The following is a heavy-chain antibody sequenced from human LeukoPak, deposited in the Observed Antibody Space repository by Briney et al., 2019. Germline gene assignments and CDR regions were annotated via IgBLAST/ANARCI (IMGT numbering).Heavy chain of an antibody. CDR3: AKADDYYDSSGSIYYGMDV. D-gene: IGHD3-22*01. Sequence: GGSLRLSCAASGFTFRKWTMHWVRQAPGKGLEYVSSISGNGGTIHYANSVKGRFTISRDNSKNTLYLQMNSLRAEDTAVYYCAKADDYYDSSGSIYYGMDVWGQGTTVTVSS. CDR2: ISGNGGTI. CDR1: GFTFRKWT. J-gene: IGHJ6*02. V-gene: IGHV3-64*01.